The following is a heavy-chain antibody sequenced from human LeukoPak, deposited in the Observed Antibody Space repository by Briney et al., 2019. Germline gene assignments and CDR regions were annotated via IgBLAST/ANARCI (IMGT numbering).Heavy chain of an antibody. J-gene: IGHJ5*02. CDR3: ARIVVVPAANWFDP. CDR2: IWYDGSNK. Sequence: PGGPLRLSCAASGFTFSSYGMHWVRQAPGKGLEWVAVIWYDGSNKYYADSVKGRFTISRDNSKNTLYLQMNSLRAEDTAVYYCARIVVVPAANWFDPWGQGTLVTVSS. D-gene: IGHD2-2*01. V-gene: IGHV3-33*01. CDR1: GFTFSSYG.